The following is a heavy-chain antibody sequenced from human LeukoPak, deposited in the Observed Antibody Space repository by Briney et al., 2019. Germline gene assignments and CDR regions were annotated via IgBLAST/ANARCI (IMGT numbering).Heavy chain of an antibody. J-gene: IGHJ4*02. D-gene: IGHD6-19*01. Sequence: SVKVSCKASGGTLSSCAISWVRQAPGQGLEWMGRIIPILGIANYAQKFQGRVTITADKSTSTAYMELSSLRSEDTAVYYCARASIAVAGTLDYWGQGTLVTVSS. CDR2: IIPILGIA. V-gene: IGHV1-69*04. CDR3: ARASIAVAGTLDY. CDR1: GGTLSSCA.